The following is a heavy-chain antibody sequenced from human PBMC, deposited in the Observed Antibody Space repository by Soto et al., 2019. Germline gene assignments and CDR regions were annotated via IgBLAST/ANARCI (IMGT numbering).Heavy chain of an antibody. D-gene: IGHD3-16*01. CDR1: GFTFSSYA. CDR3: AKEGGFLFNP. Sequence: EVQLLESGGGLVQPGGSLRLSCAASGFTFSSYAMSWFRQAPGKGLEWVSAISGSGGSTYYADSVKGRFTISRDNYKKPLYIQMNSLRVEDTAVYNYAKEGGFLFNPWGQISLVNVSS. CDR2: ISGSGGST. V-gene: IGHV3-23*01. J-gene: IGHJ5*02.